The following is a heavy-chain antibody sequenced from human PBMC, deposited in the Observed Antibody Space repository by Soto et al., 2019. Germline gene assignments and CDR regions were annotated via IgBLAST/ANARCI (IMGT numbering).Heavy chain of an antibody. D-gene: IGHD1-26*01. CDR3: ARDRGVGNGFDP. V-gene: IGHV4-31*01. Sequence: TLSLTCTVSGGSNSSGCYYWRWIRQYPGKGLDWIGYIYFRGTTYYNPSLKSPVTIPLDTSKNKFSRKLRDVTAADTAVYYGARDRGVGNGFDPWGQGTLVTVSS. CDR2: IYFRGTT. J-gene: IGHJ5*02. CDR1: GGSNSSGCYY.